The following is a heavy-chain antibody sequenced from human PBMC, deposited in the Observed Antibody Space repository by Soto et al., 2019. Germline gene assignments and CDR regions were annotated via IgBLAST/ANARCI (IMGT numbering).Heavy chain of an antibody. J-gene: IGHJ4*02. V-gene: IGHV3-21*06. Sequence: EVQLVESGGGLVKPGGSLRLSCAASGFAFSSYSMNWVRQAPGKGLEWAAFITIRSSYIYYADSVRGRFTISRDNAKNSLYLQMDGLRAEDTAVYYCARDDGWLVLDYWGQGTLVTVSS. CDR1: GFAFSSYS. D-gene: IGHD6-19*01. CDR2: ITIRSSYI. CDR3: ARDDGWLVLDY.